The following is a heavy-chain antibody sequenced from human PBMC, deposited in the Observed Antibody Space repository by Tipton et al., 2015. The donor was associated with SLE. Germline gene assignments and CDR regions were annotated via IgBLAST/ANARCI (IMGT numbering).Heavy chain of an antibody. J-gene: IGHJ4*02. V-gene: IGHV3-49*04. Sequence: SLRLSCTASGFTFGDYAMSWVRQAPGKGLEWVGFIRSKAYGGTTEYAASVKGRFTISRDDSKSIAYLQMNSLKTEDTGVYYCVRDLWDPGDYWGQGTLVTVSS. D-gene: IGHD1-26*01. CDR3: VRDLWDPGDY. CDR1: GFTFGDYA. CDR2: IRSKAYGGTT.